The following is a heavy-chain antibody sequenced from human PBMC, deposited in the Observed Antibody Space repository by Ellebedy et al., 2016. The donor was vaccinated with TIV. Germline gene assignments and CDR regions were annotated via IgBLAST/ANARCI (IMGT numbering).Heavy chain of an antibody. Sequence: GESLKISXAASGFTFSSYAMSWVRQAPGKGLEWVSAISGSGGSTYYADSVKGRFTISRDNSKNTLYLQMNSLKTEDTAVYYCSRLDGQWVVPPLDYWGQGTLVTVSS. CDR1: GFTFSSYA. J-gene: IGHJ4*02. D-gene: IGHD6-19*01. CDR3: SRLDGQWVVPPLDY. CDR2: ISGSGGST. V-gene: IGHV3-23*01.